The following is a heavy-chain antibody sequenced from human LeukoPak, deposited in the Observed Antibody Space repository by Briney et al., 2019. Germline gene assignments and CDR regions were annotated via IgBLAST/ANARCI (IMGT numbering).Heavy chain of an antibody. CDR2: ISAYNGNT. V-gene: IGHV1-18*01. J-gene: IGHJ4*02. D-gene: IGHD2-2*01. Sequence: ASVKVSCKTSGHTFTSYGISWVRQAPGQGLEWMGWISAYNGNTNYAQKLQGRVTMTTDTSTSTAYMELRSLRSDDTAVYYCARDGDSCTSTSCYYPLDYWGQGTLVTVSS. CDR1: GHTFTSYG. CDR3: ARDGDSCTSTSCYYPLDY.